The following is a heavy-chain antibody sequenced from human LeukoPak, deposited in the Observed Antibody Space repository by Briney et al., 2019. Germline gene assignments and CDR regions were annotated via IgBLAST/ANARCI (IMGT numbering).Heavy chain of an antibody. CDR2: MNPNSGNT. CDR3: ALIGIMITFGGDTVPDY. V-gene: IGHV1-8*01. CDR1: GYTFTSYD. J-gene: IGHJ4*02. D-gene: IGHD3-16*01. Sequence: ASVKVSCKASGYTFTSYDINWVRQATGQGLEWMGWMNPNSGNTGYAQKFQGRVTMTRNTSISTAYMELSSLRSEDTAVYYCALIGIMITFGGDTVPDYWGQGTLVTVSS.